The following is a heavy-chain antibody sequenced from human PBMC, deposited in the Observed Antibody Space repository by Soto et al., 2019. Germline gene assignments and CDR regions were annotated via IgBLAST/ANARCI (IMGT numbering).Heavy chain of an antibody. V-gene: IGHV4-4*02. D-gene: IGHD2-15*01. CDR1: GGSISSSNW. J-gene: IGHJ6*02. CDR2: IYHSGST. Sequence: SETLSLTCAVSGGSISSSNWWSWVRQPPGKGLEWIGEIYHSGSTNYNPSLKSRVTISVDKSKNQFSLKLGSVTAADTAVYYCARDVGYCSGGSCYSYYYYGMDVWGQGTTVT. CDR3: ARDVGYCSGGSCYSYYYYGMDV.